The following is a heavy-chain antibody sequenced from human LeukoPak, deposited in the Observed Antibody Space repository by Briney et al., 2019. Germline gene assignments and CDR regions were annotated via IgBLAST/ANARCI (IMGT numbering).Heavy chain of an antibody. CDR3: ARNKYYYGSSGYYYYYYMDV. D-gene: IGHD3-22*01. Sequence: SETLSLTCTVSGGSISSYYWSWIRLPPGKGLEWIGYIYYSGSTNYNPSLKSRVTISVDTSRNQFSLKLSSVTAADTAVYYCARNKYYYGSSGYYYYYYMDVWGKGTTVTVSS. V-gene: IGHV4-59*01. J-gene: IGHJ6*03. CDR1: GGSISSYY. CDR2: IYYSGST.